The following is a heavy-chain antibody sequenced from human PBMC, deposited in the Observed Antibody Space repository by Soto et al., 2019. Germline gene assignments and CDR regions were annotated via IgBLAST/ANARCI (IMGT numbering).Heavy chain of an antibody. CDR3: ARDPQRHIVVVGGDY. J-gene: IGHJ4*02. Sequence: ASVKVSCKASGYTFTSYAMHWVRQAPGQRLEWMGLINASNGSTKYAQKFQGRVTMTRDTSTSTVYMELSSLRSEDTAVYYCARDPQRHIVVVGGDYWGQGTLVTVSS. CDR1: GYTFTSYA. D-gene: IGHD2-21*01. V-gene: IGHV1-3*01. CDR2: INASNGST.